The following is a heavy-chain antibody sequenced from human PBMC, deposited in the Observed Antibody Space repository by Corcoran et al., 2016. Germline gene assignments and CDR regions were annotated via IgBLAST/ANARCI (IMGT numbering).Heavy chain of an antibody. Sequence: EVQLVQSGAEVKKPGESLKISCKGSGYSFTSYWIGWVRQMPGKGLEWMGIIYPGDSDTRYSPSFQGQVTISADKSIRPADLQWSSLKASDTAMYYCARHSYCTNGVCYLDYWGQGTLVTVSS. V-gene: IGHV5-51*01. CDR2: IYPGDSDT. CDR3: ARHSYCTNGVCYLDY. J-gene: IGHJ4*02. CDR1: GYSFTSYW. D-gene: IGHD2-8*01.